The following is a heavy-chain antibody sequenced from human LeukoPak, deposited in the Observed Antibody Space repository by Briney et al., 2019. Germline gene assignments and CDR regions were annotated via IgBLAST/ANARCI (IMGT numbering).Heavy chain of an antibody. CDR1: GGSISSSSYY. CDR3: ARAYSSSWYFNWFDP. Sequence: PSETLSLTCTVSGGSISSSSYYWGWIRQPPGEGLEWIGTTYYSGSTNYNPSLKSRVTISVDTSKNQFSLKLSSVTAADTAVYFCARAYSSSWYFNWFDPWGQGTQVTVSS. V-gene: IGHV4-39*07. J-gene: IGHJ5*02. D-gene: IGHD6-13*01. CDR2: TYYSGST.